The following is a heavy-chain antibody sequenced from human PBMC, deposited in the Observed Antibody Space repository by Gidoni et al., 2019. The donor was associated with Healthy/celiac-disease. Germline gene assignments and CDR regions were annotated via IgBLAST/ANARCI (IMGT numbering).Heavy chain of an antibody. CDR1: GYTFTSYD. CDR3: AREGGPSYYYYYGMDV. CDR2: MNPNSGNT. Sequence: QVQLVQSGAEVKKPGASVQVSCQASGYTFTSYDINWVRQATGQGFEWMGWMNPNSGNTGYAQKFQGRVTMTRNTSISTAYMELSSLRSEDTAVYYCAREGGPSYYYYYGMDVWGQGTTVTVSS. D-gene: IGHD3-16*01. J-gene: IGHJ6*02. V-gene: IGHV1-8*01.